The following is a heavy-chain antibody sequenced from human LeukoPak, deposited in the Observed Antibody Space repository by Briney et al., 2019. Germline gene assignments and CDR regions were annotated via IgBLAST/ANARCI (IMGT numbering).Heavy chain of an antibody. CDR2: IYPGDSDT. V-gene: IGHV5-51*01. CDR1: GYSFTNCW. CDR3: ARTGYSSGWYGGFDI. Sequence: GESLKISCKGSGYSFTNCWIGWVRQMSGKGLEWMGIIYPGDSDTRYSPSFQGQVTISADKSIITAYLQWSSLKASDTAMYYCARTGYSSGWYGGFDIWGQGTLVTVSS. J-gene: IGHJ3*02. D-gene: IGHD6-19*01.